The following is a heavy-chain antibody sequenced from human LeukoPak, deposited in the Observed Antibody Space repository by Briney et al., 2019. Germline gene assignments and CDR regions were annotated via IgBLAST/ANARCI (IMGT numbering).Heavy chain of an antibody. CDR1: GFIFSNYD. Sequence: GGSLRLSCAASGFIFSNYDMNWVRRAPGKGLEWISCIRGSGAAVYYADSVKGRFTISRDNAKNSLFLQMNSLRAEDTAVYYCSRRGPPDFDSWGQGTLVTVSS. V-gene: IGHV3-48*03. J-gene: IGHJ4*02. CDR2: IRGSGAAV. CDR3: SRRGPPDFDS.